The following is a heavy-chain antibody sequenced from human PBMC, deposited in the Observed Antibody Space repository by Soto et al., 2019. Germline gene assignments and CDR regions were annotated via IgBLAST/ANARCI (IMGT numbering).Heavy chain of an antibody. J-gene: IGHJ4*02. CDR1: GFTFSGYW. V-gene: IGHV3-7*01. CDR2: IKQDGTDK. CDR3: VCRNARGTYVGVFVY. Sequence: GRSLRLSCAGSGFTFSGYWMTWVRQAPGKGPEWVANIKQDGTDKNYVDSVKGRFTISRDNAKNSLYLQLNSLRAEATAVYYCVCRNARGTYVGVFVYWGQG. D-gene: IGHD2-8*01.